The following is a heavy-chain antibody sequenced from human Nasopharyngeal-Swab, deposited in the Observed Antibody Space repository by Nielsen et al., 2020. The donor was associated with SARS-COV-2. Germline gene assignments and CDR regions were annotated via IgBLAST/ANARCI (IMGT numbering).Heavy chain of an antibody. CDR3: ARETYSSGWYLAFDI. Sequence: GESLKLSCAASGFTFSSYEMNWVRQAPGKGLEWVSYISSSGSTIYYADSVKGRFTISRDNAKNSLYLQMNSLRAEDTAVYYCARETYSSGWYLAFDIWGQGTMVTVSS. CDR1: GFTFSSYE. CDR2: ISSSGSTI. J-gene: IGHJ3*02. D-gene: IGHD6-19*01. V-gene: IGHV3-48*03.